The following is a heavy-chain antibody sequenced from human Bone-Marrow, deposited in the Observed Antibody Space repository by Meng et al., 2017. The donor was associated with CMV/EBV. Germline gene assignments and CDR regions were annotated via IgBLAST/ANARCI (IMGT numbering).Heavy chain of an antibody. D-gene: IGHD6-19*01. J-gene: IGHJ4*02. V-gene: IGHV4-61*01. CDR2: IYYSGST. CDR1: GGSVSSGSYY. CDR3: ARGGYSSGWYFGDVDD. Sequence: SETLSLTCTVSGGSVSSGSYYWSWIRQPPGKGLEWIGDIYYSGSTNYNPSLKSRVTISVDTSKIQFSRKLTSVTTADTAVYYCARGGYSSGWYFGDVDDWGQGTLVTVSS.